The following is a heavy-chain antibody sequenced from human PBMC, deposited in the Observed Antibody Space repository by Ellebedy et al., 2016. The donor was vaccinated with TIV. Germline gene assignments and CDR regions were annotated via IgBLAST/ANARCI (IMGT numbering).Heavy chain of an antibody. CDR3: AKHRRESSGYHFEN. Sequence: GESLKISCAASGFTLSSYAMSWVRQAPGTGLEWVSSITGSGSNIYYADSVKGRFTISRDNSKNTLYVQMNSLRVEDTAVYHCAKHRRESSGYHFENWGQGILVTVSS. J-gene: IGHJ4*02. D-gene: IGHD3-22*01. CDR1: GFTLSSYA. CDR2: ITGSGSNI. V-gene: IGHV3-23*01.